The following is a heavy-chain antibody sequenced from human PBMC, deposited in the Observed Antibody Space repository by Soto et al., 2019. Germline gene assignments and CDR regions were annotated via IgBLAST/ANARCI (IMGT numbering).Heavy chain of an antibody. D-gene: IGHD6-6*01. Sequence: SETLSLTCTVSGGSISSGGYYWSWIRQHPGKGLEWIGYIYYSGSTYYNPSLKSRVTISVDTSKNQFSLKLSSVTAADTAVYYCARSPSTSTIGTFDFWGLGTMVTVSS. J-gene: IGHJ3*01. CDR2: IYYSGST. CDR3: ARSPSTSTIGTFDF. CDR1: GGSISSGGYY. V-gene: IGHV4-31*03.